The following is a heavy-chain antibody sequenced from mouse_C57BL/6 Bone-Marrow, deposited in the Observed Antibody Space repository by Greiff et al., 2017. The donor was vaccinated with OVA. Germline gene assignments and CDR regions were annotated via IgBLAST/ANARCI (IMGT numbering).Heavy chain of an antibody. CDR2: IDPSDSYT. V-gene: IGHV1-69*01. J-gene: IGHJ2*01. CDR3: ARREY. Sequence: VQLQQSGAELVKPGASVKLSCKASGYTFTSYWMHWVKQRPGQGLEWIGEIDPSDSYTNYNQKFKGKSTLTVDKSSSTASMQRSSLTSEDSAVYYCARREYWGQGTTLTVTA. CDR1: GYTFTSYW.